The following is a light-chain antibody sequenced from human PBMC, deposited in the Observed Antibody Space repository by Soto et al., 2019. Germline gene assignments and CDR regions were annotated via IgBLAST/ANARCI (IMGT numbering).Light chain of an antibody. CDR1: QSVSSSY. Sequence: EIVLTQSPGTLSLSPGERATLSCRASQSVSSSYLAWYQQRPGQAPRLLIYGASSRATGIPDRFSGSGSGTDFTHTVSTLEPEDFAVYYCQQYAHSPVTFGGGTKVEIK. CDR2: GAS. J-gene: IGKJ4*01. V-gene: IGKV3-20*01. CDR3: QQYAHSPVT.